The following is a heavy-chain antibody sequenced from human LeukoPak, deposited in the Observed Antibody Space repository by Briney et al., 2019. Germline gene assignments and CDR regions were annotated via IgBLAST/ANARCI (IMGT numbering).Heavy chain of an antibody. CDR2: INPNSGGT. CDR1: GYTFTGYY. Sequence: ASVKVSCKASGYTFTGYYMHWVRQAPGQGLEWMGWINPNSGGTNYAQKFQGRVTMTRDTSISTAYMQLTRLRADDTAVYYCARDNGDYWFDYWGQGTLVTVSS. J-gene: IGHJ4*02. CDR3: ARDNGDYWFDY. V-gene: IGHV1-2*02. D-gene: IGHD4-17*01.